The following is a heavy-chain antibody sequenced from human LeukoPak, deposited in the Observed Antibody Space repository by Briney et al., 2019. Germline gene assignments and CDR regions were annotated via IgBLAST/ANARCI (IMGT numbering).Heavy chain of an antibody. Sequence: GGSLRLSCATSGFTFSSYAMHWVRQAPGKGLEWVAIISYDGSNEYYADSVKGRFTISRDNSKNTLYLQMNSLRAEDTAVYYCARDQGGLRFEYYFDYWGQGTLVTVSS. D-gene: IGHD5-12*01. J-gene: IGHJ4*02. CDR2: ISYDGSNE. V-gene: IGHV3-30*04. CDR1: GFTFSSYA. CDR3: ARDQGGLRFEYYFDY.